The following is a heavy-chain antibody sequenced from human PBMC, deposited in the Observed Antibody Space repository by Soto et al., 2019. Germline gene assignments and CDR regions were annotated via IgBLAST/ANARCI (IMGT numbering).Heavy chain of an antibody. J-gene: IGHJ5*02. CDR1: GGSLNSYY. CDR3: ARFSPPRKSYDSNPGWFDP. CDR2: VSSTGSN. Sequence: SETLSLTCTVSGGSLNSYYWTWIRQSPGKGLEWIGYVSSTGSNNYNPSLKSRVILSLDTSTSEVSISLTSVTTADAVVYFCARFSPPRKSYDSNPGWFDPWGQGIMVTVS. V-gene: IGHV4-59*01. D-gene: IGHD3-22*01.